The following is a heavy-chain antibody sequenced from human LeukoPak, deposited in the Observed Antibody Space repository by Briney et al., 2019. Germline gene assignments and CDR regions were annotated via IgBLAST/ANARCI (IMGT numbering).Heavy chain of an antibody. Sequence: SETLSLTCTVSGGSISSSSYYWGWIRQPPGKGLEWIGSIYYSGSTYYNPSLKSRVTISVDTSKNQFSLKLSSVTAADTAVYYCAIPLRDCTNGVCYHYYMDVWGKGTTVTVSS. CDR2: IYYSGST. D-gene: IGHD2-8*01. J-gene: IGHJ6*03. CDR3: AIPLRDCTNGVCYHYYMDV. CDR1: GGSISSSSYY. V-gene: IGHV4-39*01.